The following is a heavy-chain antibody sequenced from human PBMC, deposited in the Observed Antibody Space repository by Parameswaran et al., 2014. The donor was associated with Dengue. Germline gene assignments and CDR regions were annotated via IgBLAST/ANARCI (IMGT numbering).Heavy chain of an antibody. D-gene: IGHD3-10*01. V-gene: IGHV4-34*01. Sequence: RWIRQPPGKGLEWIGEINHSGSTNYNPSLKSRVTISVDTSKNQFSLKLSSVTAADTAVYYCARGHYYYGSGSYYGRNNYYYYYMDVWGKGDHGHRLL. CDR2: INHSGST. CDR3: ARGHYYYGSGSYYGRNNYYYYYMDV. J-gene: IGHJ6*03.